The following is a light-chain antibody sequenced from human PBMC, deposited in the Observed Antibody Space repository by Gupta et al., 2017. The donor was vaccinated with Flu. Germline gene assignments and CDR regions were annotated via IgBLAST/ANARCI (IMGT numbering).Light chain of an antibody. CDR1: QISHNY. Sequence: DIKMTQSPSSLSASEGDSVSISCRASQISHNYLNWFQQRPGKAPKLLIHAASRVQSEVPSRFSGSGTGTDFTVAISRQQAGDYVTCQCEQRHSIPRTLGGGTKVDIK. V-gene: IGKV1-39*01. J-gene: IGKJ4*01. CDR2: AAS. CDR3: EQRHSIPRT.